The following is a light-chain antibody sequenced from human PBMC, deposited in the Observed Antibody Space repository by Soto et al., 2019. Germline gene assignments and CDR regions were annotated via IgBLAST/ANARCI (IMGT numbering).Light chain of an antibody. CDR2: GAS. Sequence: EIVMTQSPATLSVSPGERATLSCRASQSVSSNLAWYQQKPGQPPRLLIYGASTGATGIPARFSGSGSGTDFTLTISSLEPEDFAVYYCQQRSNWSMYTFGQGTKLEIK. CDR3: QQRSNWSMYT. J-gene: IGKJ2*01. CDR1: QSVSSN. V-gene: IGKV3-15*01.